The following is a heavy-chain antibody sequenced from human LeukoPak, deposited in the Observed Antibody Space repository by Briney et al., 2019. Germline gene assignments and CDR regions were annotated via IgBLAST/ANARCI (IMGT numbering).Heavy chain of an antibody. D-gene: IGHD3-22*01. CDR1: GGSINSYY. CDR3: ARDQYYYDSSGYRPDAFDI. Sequence: KPSETLSLTCTVSGGSINSYYWSWIRQPPGKGLEWIGYICYSGSTNYNPSLKSRVTISVDTSKNQFSLKLSSVTAADTAVYYCARDQYYYDSSGYRPDAFDIWGQGTMVTVSS. V-gene: IGHV4-59*12. CDR2: ICYSGST. J-gene: IGHJ3*02.